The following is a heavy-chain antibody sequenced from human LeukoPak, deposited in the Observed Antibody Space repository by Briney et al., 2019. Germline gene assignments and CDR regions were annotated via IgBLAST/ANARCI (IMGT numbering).Heavy chain of an antibody. CDR1: GFTFSSYA. CDR2: ISGSGGST. D-gene: IGHD3-22*01. J-gene: IGHJ4*02. V-gene: IGHV3-23*01. CDR3: ASGNFYESGHYGIAY. Sequence: GGSLRLSCAASGFTFSSYAMNWVRQAPGKGLEWVSGISGSGGSTYYADSVKGRFTISRDNSKNTLSLHMSSLRAEDTAVYYCASGNFYESGHYGIAYWGQGTLVTVSS.